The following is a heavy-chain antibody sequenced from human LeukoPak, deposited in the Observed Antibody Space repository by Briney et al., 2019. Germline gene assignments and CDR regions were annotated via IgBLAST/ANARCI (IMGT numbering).Heavy chain of an antibody. CDR1: GFSISYYG. Sequence: GGSLRLSCAASGFSISYYGMHWVRQAPGKGLEWVSAVSRSGDGTYYADSVKGRFTISRDNSKNTLYLQMNSLRADDTAIYYCAKDRYYDTSGPVYYFDYWGRGTLVTVSS. J-gene: IGHJ4*02. D-gene: IGHD3-22*01. V-gene: IGHV3-23*01. CDR3: AKDRYYDTSGPVYYFDY. CDR2: VSRSGDGT.